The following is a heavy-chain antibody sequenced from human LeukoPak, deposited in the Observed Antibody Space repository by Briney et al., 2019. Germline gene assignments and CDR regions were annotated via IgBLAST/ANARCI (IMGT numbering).Heavy chain of an antibody. D-gene: IGHD3-22*01. CDR1: GFAFSDYW. J-gene: IGHJ4*02. V-gene: IGHV3-7*03. CDR2: IKPDGTFT. Sequence: GGSLRLSCVASGFAFSDYWMNWVRQAPGKGLEWVAIIKPDGTFTNYVDAVKGRFTISRDNSKNTLYLQMNSLRAEDTALYYCTKARNYYDSGGYAYYFDHWGRGTLVTVSS. CDR3: TKARNYYDSGGYAYYFDH.